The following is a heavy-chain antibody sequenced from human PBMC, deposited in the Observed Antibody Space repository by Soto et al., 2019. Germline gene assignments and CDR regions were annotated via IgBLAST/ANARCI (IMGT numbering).Heavy chain of an antibody. CDR1: GYTFSRYG. D-gene: IGHD2-21*01. Sequence: ASVKVSCKASGYTFSRYGIMWVRQAPGQGLEWMGWISAYNGNTNSAEKLRGRLTMTTDASTTTAYMELRSLRSDDTAIYYCARDQGFRVVINSNWFDPWGQGTLLTAPQ. V-gene: IGHV1-18*01. J-gene: IGHJ5*02. CDR2: ISAYNGNT. CDR3: ARDQGFRVVINSNWFDP.